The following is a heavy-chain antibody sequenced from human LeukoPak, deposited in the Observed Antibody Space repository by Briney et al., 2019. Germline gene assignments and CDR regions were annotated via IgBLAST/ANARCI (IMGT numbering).Heavy chain of an antibody. CDR1: GYTFTGYY. CDR2: INPNSGGT. V-gene: IGHV1-2*02. D-gene: IGHD3-3*01. CDR3: ARAFEDYDFWSGYYTDYYYYYGMDV. Sequence: ASVKVSCKASGYTFTGYYMHWVRQAPGQGLEWMGWINPNSGGTNYAQKFQGRVTMTRDTSISTAYMELSRLRSDDTAVYYCARAFEDYDFWSGYYTDYYYYYGMDVWGQGTTVTVSS. J-gene: IGHJ6*02.